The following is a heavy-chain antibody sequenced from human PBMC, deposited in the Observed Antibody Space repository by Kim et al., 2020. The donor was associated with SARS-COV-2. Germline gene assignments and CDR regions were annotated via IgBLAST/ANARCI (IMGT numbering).Heavy chain of an antibody. CDR2: ISESDGRT. CDR1: GFTFSNYA. Sequence: GGSLRLSCAASGFTFSNYAMSWVRQAPGRGLEWVSTISESDGRTSYADSVKGRFTISRDNSKNTLYLQMNSLRAEDTALYYCAVAYFDSWGQGTLVTVSS. D-gene: IGHD5-12*01. V-gene: IGHV3-23*01. J-gene: IGHJ4*02. CDR3: AVAYFDS.